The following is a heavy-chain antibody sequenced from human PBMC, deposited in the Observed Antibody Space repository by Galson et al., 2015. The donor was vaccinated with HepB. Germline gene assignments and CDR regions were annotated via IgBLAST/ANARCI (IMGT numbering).Heavy chain of an antibody. CDR1: GGTFSSYT. J-gene: IGHJ4*02. CDR2: IIPILGIA. Sequence: SVKVSCKASGGTFSSYTISWVRQAPGQGLEWMGRIIPILGIANYAQKFQGRVTITADKSTSTAYMELSSLRSEDTAVYYCARDTGGSYSPLHLDYWGQGTLVTVSS. D-gene: IGHD1-26*01. CDR3: ARDTGGSYSPLHLDY. V-gene: IGHV1-69*04.